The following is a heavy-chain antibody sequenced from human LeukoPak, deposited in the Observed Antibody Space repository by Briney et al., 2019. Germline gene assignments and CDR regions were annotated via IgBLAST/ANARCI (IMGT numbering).Heavy chain of an antibody. CDR1: GFTFRSYA. D-gene: IGHD6-13*01. CDR2: ISGLGGST. Sequence: GGSLRLSCAASGFTFRSYAMSWVRQAPGKGLEGVSVISGLGGSTYYADSVKGRFAISRENSKNTLWLQMNSLRADDTAIYYCARDVEARISAAGTFDYWGQGSLVTVSS. J-gene: IGHJ4*02. CDR3: ARDVEARISAAGTFDY. V-gene: IGHV3-23*01.